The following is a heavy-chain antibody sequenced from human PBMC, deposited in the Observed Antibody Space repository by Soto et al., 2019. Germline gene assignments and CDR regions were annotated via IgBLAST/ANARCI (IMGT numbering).Heavy chain of an antibody. J-gene: IGHJ6*02. CDR2: IIPIFGTA. D-gene: IGHD3-3*01. V-gene: IGHV1-69*13. Sequence: ASVKVCCKASGGTFSSYAISWVRQAPGQGLEWMGGIIPIFGTANYAQKFQGRVTITADESTSTAYMELSSLRSEETAVYYCARAIYDFWSGYYITSPPDYYYGMDVWGQGTTVTVSS. CDR3: ARAIYDFWSGYYITSPPDYYYGMDV. CDR1: GGTFSSYA.